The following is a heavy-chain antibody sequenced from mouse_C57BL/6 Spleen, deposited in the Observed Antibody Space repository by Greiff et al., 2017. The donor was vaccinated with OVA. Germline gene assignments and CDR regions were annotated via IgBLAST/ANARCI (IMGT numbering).Heavy chain of an antibody. CDR2: ISYDGSN. J-gene: IGHJ4*01. Sequence: ESGPGLVKPSQSLSLTCSVTGYSITSGYYWNWIRQFPGNKLEWMGYISYDGSNNYNPSLKNRISITRDTSKNQFFLKLNSVTTEDTATYYCTRVDYGSSRYAMDYWGQGTSVTVSS. CDR1: GYSITSGYY. V-gene: IGHV3-6*01. CDR3: TRVDYGSSRYAMDY. D-gene: IGHD1-1*01.